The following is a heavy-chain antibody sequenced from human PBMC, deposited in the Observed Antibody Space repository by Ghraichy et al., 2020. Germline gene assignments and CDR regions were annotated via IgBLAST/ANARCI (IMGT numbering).Heavy chain of an antibody. CDR1: GASISTSGYY. D-gene: IGHD3-3*01. Sequence: SETLSLTCNVSGASISTSGYYWSWVRQPPGKGLEWIGNMFYTGNTYYNPSLKSRVTISLETSKNQFSLQLNSVTAADTAVYYCARARFLEWLGFDYWGQGILVTVSS. V-gene: IGHV4-39*07. CDR2: MFYTGNT. J-gene: IGHJ4*02. CDR3: ARARFLEWLGFDY.